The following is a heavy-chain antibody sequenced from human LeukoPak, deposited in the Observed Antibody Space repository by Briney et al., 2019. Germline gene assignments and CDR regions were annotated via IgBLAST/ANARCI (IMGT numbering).Heavy chain of an antibody. D-gene: IGHD5-18*01. CDR2: ISGSGGST. V-gene: IGHV3-23*01. CDR1: GFTFSSYS. CDR3: AKAVDTATWYNWFDP. Sequence: GGSLRLSCAASGFTFSSYSMNWVRQAPGKGLEWVSAISGSGGSTYYADSVKGRFTISRDNSKNTLYLQMNSLRAEDTAVYYCAKAVDTATWYNWFDPWGQGTLVTVSS. J-gene: IGHJ5*02.